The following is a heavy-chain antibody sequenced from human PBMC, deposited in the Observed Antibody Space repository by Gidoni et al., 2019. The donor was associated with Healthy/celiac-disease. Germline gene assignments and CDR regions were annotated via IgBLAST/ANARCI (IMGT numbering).Heavy chain of an antibody. CDR1: GGSISSGGYY. CDR3: ARGVTGTYPGRKEALDY. J-gene: IGHJ4*02. D-gene: IGHD1-20*01. V-gene: IGHV4-31*03. CDR2: IYYSGST. Sequence: QVQLQESGPGLVKPSQTLSLTCTVSGGSISSGGYYWSWIRQHPGKGLEWIGYIYYSGSTYYNPSLKSRVTISVDTSKNQFSLKLSSVTAADTAVYYCARGVTGTYPGRKEALDYWGQGTLVTVSS.